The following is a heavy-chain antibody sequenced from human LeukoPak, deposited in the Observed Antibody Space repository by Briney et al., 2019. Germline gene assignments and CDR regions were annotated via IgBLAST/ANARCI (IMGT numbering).Heavy chain of an antibody. CDR1: GGSISSYY. CDR3: AGGESSSWYFAWFDP. V-gene: IGHV4-59*01. CDR2: IYYSGST. D-gene: IGHD6-13*01. Sequence: SETLSLTCTVSGGSISSYYWSWIRQPPGKGLEWIGYIYYSGSTNYNPSLKSRVTISVDTSKNQFSLKPSSVTAADTAVYYCAGGESSSWYFAWFDPWGQGTLVTVSS. J-gene: IGHJ5*02.